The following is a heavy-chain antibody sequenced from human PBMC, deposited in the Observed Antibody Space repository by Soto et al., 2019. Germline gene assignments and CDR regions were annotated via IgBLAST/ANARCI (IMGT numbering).Heavy chain of an antibody. D-gene: IGHD6-19*01. CDR1: GFTFTSSA. Sequence: GASVRVSCKASGFTFTSSAMQWVRQARGQRLEWIGWIVVGSGNANYAQKFQERVTITRDMSTSTAYMELRSLRSDDTAMYYCARTKDGYSSGWSPYYYYGMDVWGQGTTVTVSS. V-gene: IGHV1-58*02. CDR2: IVVGSGNA. J-gene: IGHJ6*02. CDR3: ARTKDGYSSGWSPYYYYGMDV.